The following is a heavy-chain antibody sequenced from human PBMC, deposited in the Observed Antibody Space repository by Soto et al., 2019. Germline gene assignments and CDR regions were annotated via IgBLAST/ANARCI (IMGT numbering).Heavy chain of an antibody. D-gene: IGHD6-19*01. CDR3: ARDREAGYNFYYGMDV. Sequence: PSETLSLTCSVSGADINTYSWTWIRQPAGKGLEWIGRISTSASINYNPSLKGRVTLSVDTSTNQVSLRLASVTAADTAIYYCARDREAGYNFYYGMDVWGQGTTVTVSS. J-gene: IGHJ6*02. CDR2: ISTSASI. V-gene: IGHV4-4*07. CDR1: GADINTYS.